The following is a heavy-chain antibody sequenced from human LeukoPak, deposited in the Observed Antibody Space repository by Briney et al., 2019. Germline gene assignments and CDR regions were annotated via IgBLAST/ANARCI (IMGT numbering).Heavy chain of an antibody. Sequence: GASVTVSCKASGYTFTAHAVHWVRQAPGQRLEWMGWINVANGDTVYSQKFQDRVTITRDTSASTGYMEMNSLISEDTAVYYCTSKPRGESRPFDYWGQGTLVTVSS. D-gene: IGHD3-16*01. CDR2: INVANGDT. CDR1: GYTFTAHA. J-gene: IGHJ4*02. CDR3: TSKPRGESRPFDY. V-gene: IGHV1-3*01.